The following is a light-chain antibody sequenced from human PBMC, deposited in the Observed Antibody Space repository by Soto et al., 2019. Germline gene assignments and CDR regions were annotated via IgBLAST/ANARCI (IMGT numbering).Light chain of an antibody. CDR1: SSDVGSYNL. V-gene: IGLV2-23*02. CDR3: CSYAGSSTFVV. CDR2: EVS. Sequence: QSVLTQPASVSGSPGQSITISCTGTSSDVGSYNLVSWYQQHPGKAPKLMIYEVSKRPSGVSNRFSGSKSGNTASLTISGPQAEDEADYYCCSYAGSSTFVVFGGGTKVTVL. J-gene: IGLJ2*01.